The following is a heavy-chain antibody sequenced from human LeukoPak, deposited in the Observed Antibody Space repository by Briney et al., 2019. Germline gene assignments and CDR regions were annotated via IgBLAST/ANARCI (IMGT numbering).Heavy chain of an antibody. D-gene: IGHD3-10*01. CDR3: ARYGSGTSYITNYFDY. CDR2: ISSDSRTI. Sequence: GGSLRLSCAASGFTFSSYSMNWVRQAPGKGLEWVSYISSDSRTIYYADSVKGRFTISRDNAKNSLYLQMKSQRDEDTAVYYCARYGSGTSYITNYFDYWGQGTLVTVSS. J-gene: IGHJ4*02. V-gene: IGHV3-48*02. CDR1: GFTFSSYS.